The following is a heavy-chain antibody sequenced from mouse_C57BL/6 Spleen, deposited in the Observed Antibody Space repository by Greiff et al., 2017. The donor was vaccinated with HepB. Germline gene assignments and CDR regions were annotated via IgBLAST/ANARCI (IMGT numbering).Heavy chain of an antibody. D-gene: IGHD2-5*01. CDR1: GSTFTSYW. CDR2: IYPSDSET. Sequence: QVQLQQPGAELVRPGSSVKLSCKASGSTFTSYWMEWVKQRPGPGLEWIGNIYPSDSETHYNQKFKVHATLTVAKSSSTAYIQLSSLTSEDSAVYYCARDSNYPYWYFDVRGTGTTVTVSA. V-gene: IGHV1-61*01. CDR3: ARDSNYPYWYFDV. J-gene: IGHJ1*03.